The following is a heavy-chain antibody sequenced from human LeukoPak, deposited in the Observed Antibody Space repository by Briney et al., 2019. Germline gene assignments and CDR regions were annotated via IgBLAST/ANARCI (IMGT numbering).Heavy chain of an antibody. CDR2: ISYDGSNK. D-gene: IGHD2-15*01. Sequence: PGGSLRLSCAASGFTFSSYGMHWVRQAPGKGLEWVAVISYDGSNKYYADSVRGRFTISRDNSKNTLYLQMNSLRAEDTAVYYCARSIVVVVAATLDYWGQGTLVTVSS. CDR1: GFTFSSYG. CDR3: ARSIVVVVAATLDY. J-gene: IGHJ4*02. V-gene: IGHV3-30*19.